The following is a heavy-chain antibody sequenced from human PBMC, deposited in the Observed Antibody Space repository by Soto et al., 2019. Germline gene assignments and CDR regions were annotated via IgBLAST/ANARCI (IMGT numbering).Heavy chain of an antibody. CDR1: GGSISSYY. V-gene: IGHV4-59*01. D-gene: IGHD2-15*01. Sequence: SETLSLTCTVSGGSISSYYWSWIRQPPGKGLEWIGYIYYSGSTNYNPSLKSRITISVDTSKNQFSLKLSSVTAADTAVYYCARVGVVVADYYYYYMDGWGKGTTVTVAS. CDR3: ARVGVVVADYYYYYMDG. J-gene: IGHJ6*03. CDR2: IYYSGST.